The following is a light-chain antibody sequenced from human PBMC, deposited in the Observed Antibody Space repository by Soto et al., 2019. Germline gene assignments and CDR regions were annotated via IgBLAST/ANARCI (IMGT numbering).Light chain of an antibody. Sequence: ERVMTQSPATLSVSPGERATLSCRATESVSNNLAWYQQKFVQAPRLLIYGASTRATGIPARFSGSGSGTEFTLTISSLQSEDFAVYYCQQYNNWPRTFGQGTKVGIK. CDR3: QQYNNWPRT. CDR1: ESVSNN. J-gene: IGKJ1*01. CDR2: GAS. V-gene: IGKV3D-15*01.